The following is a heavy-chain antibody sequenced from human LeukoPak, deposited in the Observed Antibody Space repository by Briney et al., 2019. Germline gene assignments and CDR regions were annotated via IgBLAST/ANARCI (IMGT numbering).Heavy chain of an antibody. CDR3: AKERGYYDSSPSDY. CDR1: GFTFSSYA. Sequence: TGGSLRLSCAASGFTFSSYAMRWVRQAPGKGLEWVSAISGSGGSTYYADSVKGRFTISRNNSKNTLYLQTNSLRAEDTAVYYCAKERGYYDSSPSDYWGQGTLVTVSS. D-gene: IGHD3-22*01. CDR2: ISGSGGST. J-gene: IGHJ4*02. V-gene: IGHV3-23*01.